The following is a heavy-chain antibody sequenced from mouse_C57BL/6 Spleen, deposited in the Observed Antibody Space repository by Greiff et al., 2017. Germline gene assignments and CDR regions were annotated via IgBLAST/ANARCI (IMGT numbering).Heavy chain of an antibody. CDR2: ISSGSSTI. D-gene: IGHD2-4*01. CDR3: ARGRTIYYDYDVAY. J-gene: IGHJ3*01. V-gene: IGHV5-17*01. CDR1: GFTFSDYG. Sequence: EVMLVESGGGLVKPGGSLKLSCAASGFTFSDYGMHWVRQAPEKGLEWVAYISSGSSTIYYADTVKGRFTISRDNAKNTLFLQMTSLRSEDTAMYYCARGRTIYYDYDVAYWGQGTLVTVSA.